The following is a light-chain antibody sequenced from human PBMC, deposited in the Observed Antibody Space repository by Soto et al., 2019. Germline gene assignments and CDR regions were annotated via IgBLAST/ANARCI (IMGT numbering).Light chain of an antibody. CDR2: DDN. V-gene: IGLV1-51*01. Sequence: QSVLTQPPSVSAAPGQTVTISCSGSSSDIGNNNVSWYQQLPGTTTKLLIYDDNKRPSGIPDRFSGSKSCTSAALGITGLQTGDEADYYCGTWDSRLSAVVFGGGTKVTVL. J-gene: IGLJ2*01. CDR3: GTWDSRLSAVV. CDR1: SSDIGNNN.